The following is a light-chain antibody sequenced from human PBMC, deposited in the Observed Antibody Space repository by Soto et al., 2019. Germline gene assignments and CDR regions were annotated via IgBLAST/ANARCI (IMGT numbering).Light chain of an antibody. J-gene: IGKJ1*01. Sequence: DIQMTQSPSPLSASVGDRVIITCRASETIKNYLNWYQQKAGKAPKLLISAASSLQGGVPSRFNGSGSGTDFTLTINSLQPEDFATYFCQQSFSIPWTFGQGTRVEIK. CDR1: ETIKNY. CDR2: AAS. V-gene: IGKV1-39*01. CDR3: QQSFSIPWT.